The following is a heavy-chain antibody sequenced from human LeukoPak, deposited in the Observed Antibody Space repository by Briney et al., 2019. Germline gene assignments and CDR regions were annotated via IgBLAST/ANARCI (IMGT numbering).Heavy chain of an antibody. Sequence: GGSLRLSCAASGFTFSSYWMSWVRQAPGKGLEWVANIKQDGSEKYYVDSVKGRFTISRDNAKNSLYLQMNSLRAEDTAVYYCARGTLTLAARPPFDYWGQGTLVTVS. CDR2: IKQDGSEK. D-gene: IGHD6-6*01. CDR3: ARGTLTLAARPPFDY. CDR1: GFTFSSYW. V-gene: IGHV3-7*05. J-gene: IGHJ4*02.